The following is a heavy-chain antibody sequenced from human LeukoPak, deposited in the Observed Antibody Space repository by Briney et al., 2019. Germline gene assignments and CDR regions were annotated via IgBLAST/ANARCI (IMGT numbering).Heavy chain of an antibody. J-gene: IGHJ4*02. D-gene: IGHD3-3*01. CDR2: IIPIFGTA. V-gene: IGHV1-69*13. CDR1: GGTFSSYA. Sequence: SVKVSCKASGGTFSSYAISWVRQAPGQGLEWMGGIIPIFGTANYAQKSQGRVTITADESTSTAYMELSSLRSEDTAVYYCAREGRTYYDFWSGQYFDYWGQGTLVTVSS. CDR3: AREGRTYYDFWSGQYFDY.